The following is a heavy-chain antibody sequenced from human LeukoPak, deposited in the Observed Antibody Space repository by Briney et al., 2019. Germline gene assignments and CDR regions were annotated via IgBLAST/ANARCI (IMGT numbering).Heavy chain of an antibody. CDR2: ISGSGGST. J-gene: IGHJ4*02. V-gene: IGHV3-23*01. D-gene: IGHD1-26*01. CDR1: GFTFSSYG. Sequence: PGGSLRLSCAASGFTFSSYGMSLVRQAPGKGLECVSAISGSGGSTYYADSVKGRFTISRDNSKNTLYLQMNSLRAEDTAVYYCAKDWDSGSYLGHILPFDYWGQGTLVTVSS. CDR3: AKDWDSGSYLGHILPFDY.